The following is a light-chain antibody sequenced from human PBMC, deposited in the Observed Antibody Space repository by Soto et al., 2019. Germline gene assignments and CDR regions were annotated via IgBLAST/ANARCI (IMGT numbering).Light chain of an antibody. CDR3: QQNSNWQGT. Sequence: DTVLTQSPATLSLSPGERATLSCRASQSISTYLNWFRQKPGQPPRLLISGASNRATGFPARISGSGSGTDFTLTISSLEPEDFAVYYCQQNSNWQGTFGQGTRVDI. J-gene: IGKJ1*01. V-gene: IGKV3-11*01. CDR1: QSISTY. CDR2: GAS.